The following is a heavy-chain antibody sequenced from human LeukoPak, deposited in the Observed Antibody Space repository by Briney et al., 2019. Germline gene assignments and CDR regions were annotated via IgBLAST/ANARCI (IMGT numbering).Heavy chain of an antibody. Sequence: GGSLILSCAASGFTFRNYWMSWVRQAPGTGLEWVANIKQDGSDRNYVTSVRGRFTISRDNAESSLYLQMNSLRAEDTAIYYCTRVGYIDEGIDYWGQGTLVTVSS. CDR3: TRVGYIDEGIDY. CDR1: GFTFRNYW. CDR2: IKQDGSDR. J-gene: IGHJ4*02. D-gene: IGHD5-24*01. V-gene: IGHV3-7*04.